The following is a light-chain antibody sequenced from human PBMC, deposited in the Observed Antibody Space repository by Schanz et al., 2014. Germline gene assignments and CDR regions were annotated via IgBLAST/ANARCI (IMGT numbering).Light chain of an antibody. V-gene: IGLV1-44*01. CDR2: SNN. Sequence: QSVLTQPPSASGTPGQRVTISCSGSSSNIGSDTVSWYHQLPGAAPKLLIYSNNQRPSGVPDRFSGSKSGTSASLAIRGLRSEDEADYYCSTWDDILNGQGVFGGGTKLTVL. CDR1: SSNIGSDT. CDR3: STWDDILNGQGV. J-gene: IGLJ3*02.